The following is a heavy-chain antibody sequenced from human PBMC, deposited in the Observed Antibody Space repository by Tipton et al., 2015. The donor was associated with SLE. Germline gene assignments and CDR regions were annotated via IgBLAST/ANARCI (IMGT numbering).Heavy chain of an antibody. J-gene: IGHJ6*03. CDR3: ARSYYYGSGIHYYYMDV. CDR1: GGSITSYSYY. CDR2: VYYYGET. V-gene: IGHV4-39*01. D-gene: IGHD3-10*01. Sequence: TLSLTCSVSGGSITSYSYYWGWVRQPPGKGLEWIGNVYYYGETYSSSSLKSRVTISVDTSKNQFSLKLSSVTAADTAVYYCARSYYYGSGIHYYYMDVWGNGTTVTVSS.